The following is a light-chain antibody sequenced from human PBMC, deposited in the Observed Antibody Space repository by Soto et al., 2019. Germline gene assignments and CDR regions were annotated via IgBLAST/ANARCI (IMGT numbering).Light chain of an antibody. CDR3: QQSYSTLWT. V-gene: IGKV1-39*01. Sequence: IQMTQSPSSXSASVGDRVTITCRASQSISSYLNWYQQKPGKAPKLLIYAASSLQSGVPSRFSGSGSGTDFTLTISSLQPEDFATYYCQQSYSTLWTFGQGTKVDIK. CDR2: AAS. J-gene: IGKJ1*01. CDR1: QSISSY.